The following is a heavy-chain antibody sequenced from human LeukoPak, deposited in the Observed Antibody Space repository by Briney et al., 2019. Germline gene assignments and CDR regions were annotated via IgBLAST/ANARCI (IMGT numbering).Heavy chain of an antibody. CDR3: ARDMSGSLDY. Sequence: GGSLRLSCAASGFTFSNAWMAWVRQAPGEGLEWVANINQDGSTKQYVDSVRGRFSISRDNAKNSLYLQMNSLRAGDTALYRCARDMSGSLDYWGQGTLVTVSS. J-gene: IGHJ4*02. V-gene: IGHV3-7*01. CDR2: INQDGSTK. CDR1: GFTFSNAW. D-gene: IGHD6-13*01.